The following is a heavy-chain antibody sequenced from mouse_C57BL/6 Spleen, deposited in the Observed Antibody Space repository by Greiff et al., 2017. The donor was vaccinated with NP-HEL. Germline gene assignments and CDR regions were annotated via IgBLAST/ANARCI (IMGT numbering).Heavy chain of an antibody. V-gene: IGHV1-15*01. CDR3: TRQDYYGSRDAMDY. CDR1: GYTFTDYE. Sequence: VQLQQSGAELVRPGASVTLSCKASGYTFTDYEMHWVKQTPVHGLEWIGAIDPETGGTAYNQKFKGKAILTADKSSSTAYMELRSLTSEDSAVYYCTRQDYYGSRDAMDYWGQGTSVTVSS. D-gene: IGHD1-1*01. CDR2: IDPETGGT. J-gene: IGHJ4*01.